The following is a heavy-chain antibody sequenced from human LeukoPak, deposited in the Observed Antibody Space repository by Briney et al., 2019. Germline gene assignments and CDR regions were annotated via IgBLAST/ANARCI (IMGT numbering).Heavy chain of an antibody. Sequence: EASVKVSCKASGYTFTSYDINWVRQATGQGLEWMGWMDPNSGNTGYAQKFQGRVTMTRNTSISTAYMELRSLRSEDTAVYYCARGFETVGELWYYYYYMDVWGKGTTVTASS. CDR1: GYTFTSYD. CDR2: MDPNSGNT. D-gene: IGHD1-7*01. CDR3: ARGFETVGELWYYYYYMDV. V-gene: IGHV1-8*01. J-gene: IGHJ6*03.